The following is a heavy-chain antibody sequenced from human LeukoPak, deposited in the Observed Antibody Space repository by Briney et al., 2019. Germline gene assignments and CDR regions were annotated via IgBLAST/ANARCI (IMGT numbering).Heavy chain of an antibody. CDR2: IFYSGST. CDR3: ARHVVTDPCISTSCSLLATDC. J-gene: IGHJ4*02. CDR1: GGSISGFY. Sequence: SETLSLTCTVSGGSISGFYWSWIRQPPGKELQWIGSIFYSGSTNYNPSLKSRVTISVDTSKNQFSLMLSSVTAANTDVYYCARHVVTDPCISTSCSLLATDCWGQGTLVTVSS. D-gene: IGHD2-2*01. V-gene: IGHV4-59*08.